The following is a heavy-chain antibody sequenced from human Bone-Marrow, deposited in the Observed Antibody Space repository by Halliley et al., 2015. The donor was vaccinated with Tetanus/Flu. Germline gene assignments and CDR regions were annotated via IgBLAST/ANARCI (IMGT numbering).Heavy chain of an antibody. CDR2: IHYSGST. V-gene: IGHV4-39*01. CDR1: GGSLSSGSHY. Sequence: TLSLTCTVSGGSLSSGSHYWGWIRQPPGKGLEGIGSIHYSGSTYYNPSLKSRVTISGDTSKNQFSLKLSSVTAADRAVYYCARGLGMDVWGQGTTVTVSS. J-gene: IGHJ6*02. CDR3: ARGLGMDV.